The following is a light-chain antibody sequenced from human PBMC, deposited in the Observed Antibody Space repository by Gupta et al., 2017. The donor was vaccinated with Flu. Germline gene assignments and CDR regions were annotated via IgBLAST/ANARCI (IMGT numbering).Light chain of an antibody. CDR3: QQRSNWPKLT. J-gene: IGKJ4*01. V-gene: IGKV3-11*01. CDR2: DAS. CDR1: QSVSSY. Sequence: EIVFTQSPATLSLSPGERATLSCRASQSVSSYLAWYQQKPGQAPRLLIYDASNRATGIPARFSGSGSGTDFTLTISSLEPEDVAVYYCQQRSNWPKLTFGGGTKVEIK.